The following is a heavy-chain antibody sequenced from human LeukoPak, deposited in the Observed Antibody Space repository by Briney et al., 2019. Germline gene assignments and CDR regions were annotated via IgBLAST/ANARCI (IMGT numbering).Heavy chain of an antibody. V-gene: IGHV4-39*01. D-gene: IGHD3-22*01. CDR2: TYDSRSI. J-gene: IGHJ4*02. CDR3: GRLSRGSGQTGFDD. CDR1: GVSISSSSYY. Sequence: TSETLSLTCTVSGVSISSSSYYWGWIRQPPGKGLEWIGSTYDSRSIYYNPSLKSRVTISVDTSKNQFSLRLSTVTAADTALYYCGRLSRGSGQTGFDDWGQGTLVTVSS.